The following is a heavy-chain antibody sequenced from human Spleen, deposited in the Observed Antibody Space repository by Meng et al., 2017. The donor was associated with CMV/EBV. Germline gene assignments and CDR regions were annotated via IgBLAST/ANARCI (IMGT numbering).Heavy chain of an antibody. CDR3: ARDSDDYDFWSAYYTDAFDF. D-gene: IGHD3-3*01. V-gene: IGHV3-7*01. J-gene: IGHJ3*01. CDR2: IKQDGSEK. Sequence: GGSLRLSCAASGFTFSSYWMSWVRQAPGKGLEWVANIKQDGSEKYYVDSVKGRFTISRDNAKNSLYLQMNSLRVEDTAVYYCARDSDDYDFWSAYYTDAFDFWGQGTMVTVSS. CDR1: GFTFSSYW.